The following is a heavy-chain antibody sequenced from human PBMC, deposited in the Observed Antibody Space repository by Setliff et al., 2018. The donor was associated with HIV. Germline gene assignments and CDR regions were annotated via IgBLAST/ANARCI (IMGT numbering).Heavy chain of an antibody. CDR3: AAAEGQGPWYFFDN. V-gene: IGHV4-34*01. CDR1: GGSFSDYY. J-gene: IGHJ4*02. Sequence: PSETLSLTCAVYGGSFSDYYWSWIRQPPGKGLEWIGEINHSGSTNYNPSLKSRVPISVDTSKNQFSLSLSSVTATDTALYFCAAAEGQGPWYFFDNWGQGTQVTVSS. D-gene: IGHD6-13*01. CDR2: INHSGST.